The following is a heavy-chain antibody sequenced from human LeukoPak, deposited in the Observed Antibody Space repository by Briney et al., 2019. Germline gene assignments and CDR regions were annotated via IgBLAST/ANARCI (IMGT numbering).Heavy chain of an antibody. J-gene: IGHJ4*02. V-gene: IGHV6-1*01. D-gene: IGHD1-7*01. Sequence: SQTLSLTCAISGDSVSSNSAAWNWFRRSPSRGLEWLGRTYYRSKWYSDYAVSVKSRITINPDISQNQFSLQLNSVTPEDTAVYYCARGTGTFDYWGQGTLVTVSS. CDR3: ARGTGTFDY. CDR1: GDSVSSNSAA. CDR2: TYYRSKWYS.